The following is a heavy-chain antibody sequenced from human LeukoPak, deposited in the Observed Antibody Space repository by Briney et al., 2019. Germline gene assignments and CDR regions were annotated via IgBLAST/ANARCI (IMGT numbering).Heavy chain of an antibody. Sequence: GASVKVSCKASGYTFTSYAMNWVRQAPGQGLEWMGWINPNSGGTNYAQKFQGRVTMTRDTSISTAYMELSRLRSDDTAVYYCVSSSPSVDYYYYYMDVWGKGTTVTVSS. CDR3: VSSSPSVDYYYYYMDV. CDR1: GYTFTSYA. D-gene: IGHD6-6*01. V-gene: IGHV1-2*02. J-gene: IGHJ6*03. CDR2: INPNSGGT.